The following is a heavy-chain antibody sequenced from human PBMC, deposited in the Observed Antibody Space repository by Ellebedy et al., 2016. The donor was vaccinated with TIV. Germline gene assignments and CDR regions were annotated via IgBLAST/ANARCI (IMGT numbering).Heavy chain of an antibody. J-gene: IGHJ4*02. D-gene: IGHD3-16*01. CDR3: AKGTSSGFNYDRVGSEY. CDR2: ISGGGDST. V-gene: IGHV3-23*01. CDR1: GFTFSSFA. Sequence: GGSLRLSCAASGFTFSSFAMHWVRQAPGKGLGWLSVISGGGDSTYHADSVKGRFTITRDNSKNTLYLQMDRLGAEDTAVYYCAKGTSSGFNYDRVGSEYWGQGTLVTVSS.